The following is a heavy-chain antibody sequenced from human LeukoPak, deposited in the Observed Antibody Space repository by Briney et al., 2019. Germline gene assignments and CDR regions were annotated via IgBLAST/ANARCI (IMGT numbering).Heavy chain of an antibody. CDR3: ARDLSSRYYYYYMDV. V-gene: IGHV1-18*01. D-gene: IGHD6-6*01. CDR1: GYTFTSYG. CDR2: ISAYNGNT. Sequence: ASVKVSCKASGYTFTSYGISWVRQAPGQGLEWMGWISAYNGNTNYAQKLQGRVTMTTDSSTSTAYMELRSLRSDDTAVYYCARDLSSRYYYYYMDVWGKGTTVTVSS. J-gene: IGHJ6*03.